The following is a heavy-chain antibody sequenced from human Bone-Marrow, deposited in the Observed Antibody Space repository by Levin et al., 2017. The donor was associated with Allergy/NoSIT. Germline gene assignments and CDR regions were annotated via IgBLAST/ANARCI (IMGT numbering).Heavy chain of an antibody. J-gene: IGHJ4*02. CDR1: GFTVSSNY. CDR3: AREYGLTMVRGVRLDY. CDR2: IYSGGST. D-gene: IGHD3-10*01. V-gene: IGHV3-53*01. Sequence: GESLKISCAASGFTVSSNYMSWVRQAPGKGLEWVSVIYSGGSTYYADSVKGRFTISRDNSKNTLYLQMNSLRAEDTAVYYCAREYGLTMVRGVRLDYWGQGTLVTVSS.